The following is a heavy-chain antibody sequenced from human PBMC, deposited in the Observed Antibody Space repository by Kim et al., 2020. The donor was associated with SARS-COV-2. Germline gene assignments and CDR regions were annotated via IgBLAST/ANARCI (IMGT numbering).Heavy chain of an antibody. CDR2: IYASGST. D-gene: IGHD4-17*01. J-gene: IGHJ4*01. V-gene: IGHV4-4*07. CDR3: ARDFADYEGDYFDY. Sequence: SETLSLTCSVSGVSIRGDCWSWIRQPAGKGLEWIGRIYASGSTNYNPSLRSRVTMSVDTSKNQFSLKLSSVTAADTALYYCARDFADYEGDYFDYWGK. CDR1: GVSIRGDC.